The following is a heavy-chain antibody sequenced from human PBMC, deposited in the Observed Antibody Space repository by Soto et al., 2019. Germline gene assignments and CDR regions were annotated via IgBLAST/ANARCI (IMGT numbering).Heavy chain of an antibody. Sequence: QITLKESGPTLVKPTQTLTLTCTFSGFSLSTSGVGVGWIRQPPGKALEWLALIYWNDDKRYSPSLKSRLIISKDTTKHQVVLKMTNMDPVDTATYYCAHRFLEGLLRGDAFDIWGEGTIVTVAS. D-gene: IGHD3-3*01. V-gene: IGHV2-5*01. CDR3: AHRFLEGLLRGDAFDI. CDR2: IYWNDDK. J-gene: IGHJ3*02. CDR1: GFSLSTSGVG.